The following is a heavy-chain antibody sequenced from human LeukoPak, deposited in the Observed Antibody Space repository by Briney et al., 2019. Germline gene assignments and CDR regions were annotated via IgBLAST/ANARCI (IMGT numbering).Heavy chain of an antibody. CDR1: GYTFTGYY. V-gene: IGHV1-2*02. Sequence: ASVKVSCKASGYTFTGYYMHWVRQAPGQGLEWTGWINPNSGGTNYAQKFQGRVTMTRDTSISTAYMELSRLRSDDTAVYYCARVASSGYYRDWFDPWGQGTLVTVSS. CDR2: INPNSGGT. D-gene: IGHD3-22*01. CDR3: ARVASSGYYRDWFDP. J-gene: IGHJ5*02.